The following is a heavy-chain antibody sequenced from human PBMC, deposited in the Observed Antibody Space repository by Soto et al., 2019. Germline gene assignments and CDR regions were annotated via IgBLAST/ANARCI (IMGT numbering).Heavy chain of an antibody. Sequence: QVQLQESGPGLVKPSETVSLTCTVSRSSLDNYYGSWIRQPAGKGLEWIGRVFPTGNTNYSPSLKSRVTMSVDTSKNQFYLKLNSVTVADTAVYYCARGSLGPDYWGQGTLVTVSS. V-gene: IGHV4-4*07. D-gene: IGHD3-16*01. CDR1: RSSLDNYY. CDR3: ARGSLGPDY. J-gene: IGHJ4*02. CDR2: VFPTGNT.